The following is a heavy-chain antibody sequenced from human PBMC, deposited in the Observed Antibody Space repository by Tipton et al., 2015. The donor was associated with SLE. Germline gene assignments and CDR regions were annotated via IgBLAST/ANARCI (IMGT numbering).Heavy chain of an antibody. CDR2: IYNSGSA. Sequence: TLSLTCSVSGVSISTYYWSWIRQSPGEGLEWIGYIYNSGSAHYNASLKSRLTISVDTSKNQFSLTLSSVTAADTAVYYCASLGDRGGVVTWGQGTLVTVSS. CDR3: ASLGDRGGVVT. V-gene: IGHV4-59*06. CDR1: GVSISTYY. D-gene: IGHD3-3*01. J-gene: IGHJ4*02.